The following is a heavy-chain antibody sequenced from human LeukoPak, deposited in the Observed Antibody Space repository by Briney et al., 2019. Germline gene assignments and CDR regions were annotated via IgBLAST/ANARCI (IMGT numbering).Heavy chain of an antibody. Sequence: AGSLRLSCAASGFTFSSYAMSWVRQAPGKGLEWVSAISGSGGSTYYADSVKGRFTISRDNSKNTLYLQMNSLRAEDTAVYYCAVKEWPIAAAASGFDYWGQGTLVTVSS. CDR2: ISGSGGST. CDR3: AVKEWPIAAAASGFDY. D-gene: IGHD6-13*01. J-gene: IGHJ4*02. CDR1: GFTFSSYA. V-gene: IGHV3-23*01.